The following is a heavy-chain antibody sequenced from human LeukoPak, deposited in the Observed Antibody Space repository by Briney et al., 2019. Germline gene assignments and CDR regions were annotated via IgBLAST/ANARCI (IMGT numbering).Heavy chain of an antibody. J-gene: IGHJ4*02. CDR2: IKSDGIST. V-gene: IGHV3-74*01. Sequence: GGSLRLSCAASGFALSSYWMHWVRQAPGKGLVWVSRIKSDGISTSYADSVKGRFTISRDNAKNTLYLQMSSLRAEDTAVYYCARGDYFDYWGQGTLVTVSS. CDR1: GFALSSYW. CDR3: ARGDYFDY.